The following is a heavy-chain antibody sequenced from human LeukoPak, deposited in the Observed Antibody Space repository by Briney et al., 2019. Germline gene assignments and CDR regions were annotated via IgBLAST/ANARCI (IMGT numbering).Heavy chain of an antibody. Sequence: PGGSLRLSCAASGFTVSSNYMSWVRQAPGKGLEWVSSISGSGDSTYYADSVKGRFTISRDNSKNALYLQMNSLRAEDTAIYYCGKSGYYRLGFYFYFVDVWGKGTTVTVSS. D-gene: IGHD3-3*01. CDR3: GKSGYYRLGFYFYFVDV. V-gene: IGHV3-23*01. CDR1: GFTVSSNY. J-gene: IGHJ6*03. CDR2: ISGSGDST.